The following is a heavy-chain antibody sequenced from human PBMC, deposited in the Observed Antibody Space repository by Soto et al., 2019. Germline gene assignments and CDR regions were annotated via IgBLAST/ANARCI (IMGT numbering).Heavy chain of an antibody. CDR1: GFTFSSYE. Sequence: GGSLRLSCAASGFTFSSYEMNWVRQAPGKGLEWVSYISSSGSTIYYADSVKGRFTISRDNAKNSLYLQMNSLRAEETAVYYCAREDCSSTSCYGMDVWGQGTTVTVSS. J-gene: IGHJ6*02. D-gene: IGHD2-2*01. CDR2: ISSSGSTI. V-gene: IGHV3-48*03. CDR3: AREDCSSTSCYGMDV.